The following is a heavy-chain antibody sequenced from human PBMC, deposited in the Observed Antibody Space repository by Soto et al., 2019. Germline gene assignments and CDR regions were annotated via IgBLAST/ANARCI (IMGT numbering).Heavy chain of an antibody. D-gene: IGHD2-2*01. J-gene: IGHJ5*02. V-gene: IGHV4-61*01. CDR3: ARGGCSSCYLDP. CDR1: GGSVSSGSYY. Sequence: SETLSVTCTVSGGSVSSGSYYWSWIRQPPGKGLEWIGYISNSGNNKYNSSLKSRVTISADTSKNQFSLKLTSVNAADTAVYYCARGGCSSCYLDPWGQGTLVTVSS. CDR2: ISNSGNN.